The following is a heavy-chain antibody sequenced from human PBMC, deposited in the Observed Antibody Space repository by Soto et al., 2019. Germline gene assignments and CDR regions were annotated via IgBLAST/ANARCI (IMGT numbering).Heavy chain of an antibody. Sequence: SETLSLTCTVSGSSISSYYWSWIRQSPGKGLEWIGYIYYSGSINYNPSLKDRVTISVDTYMDQFSLELTSVTAADTAVYYCARGTAMTVVPVWGRGTTVTVSS. CDR1: GSSISSYY. CDR2: IYYSGSI. D-gene: IGHD3-22*01. CDR3: ARGTAMTVVPV. J-gene: IGHJ6*02. V-gene: IGHV4-59*01.